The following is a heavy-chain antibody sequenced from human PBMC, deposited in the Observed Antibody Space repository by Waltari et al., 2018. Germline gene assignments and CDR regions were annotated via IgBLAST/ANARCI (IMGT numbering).Heavy chain of an antibody. CDR2: ITTSSTYM. Sequence: EVQLVESGGGLVRPGGSLRLSCVASGFSFRSYNMHWVPQAPGKGLEWVSSITTSSTYMYYVDSLKGRFTISRDDAKNSLFLQMNSLRAEDTAVYYCARDLIEPAAIGNYYYGMDVWGQGTTVTVSS. CDR3: ARDLIEPAAIGNYYYGMDV. V-gene: IGHV3-21*01. D-gene: IGHD2-2*01. CDR1: GFSFRSYN. J-gene: IGHJ6*02.